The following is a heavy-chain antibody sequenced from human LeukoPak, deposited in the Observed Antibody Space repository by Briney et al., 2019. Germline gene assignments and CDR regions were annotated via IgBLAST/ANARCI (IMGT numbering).Heavy chain of an antibody. J-gene: IGHJ3*02. CDR3: AKVLFRYFDWFSAFDI. V-gene: IGHV3-21*01. CDR1: GFTFSRYA. D-gene: IGHD3-9*01. CDR2: ISSSSRYI. Sequence: GGSLRLSCAASGFTFSRYAMTWVRQAPGKGLEWVSSISSSSRYIYYTDSMKGRFTISRDNAKNSLYLQMNSLRAEDTAVYYCAKVLFRYFDWFSAFDIWGQGTMVTVSS.